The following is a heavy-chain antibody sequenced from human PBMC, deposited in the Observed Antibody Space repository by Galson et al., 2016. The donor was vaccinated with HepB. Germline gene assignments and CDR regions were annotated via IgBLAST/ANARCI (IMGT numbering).Heavy chain of an antibody. CDR2: TSFDDTNK. Sequence: SLRLSCAASGFIFRRTGMHWDRQAPGKGLEWVAGTSFDDTNKHYADSVKGRFTISRDNSKNTLYLQMNSLTSEDTAVYYCAKDRELQYFDWSMPWYWGQGTLGTVSS. D-gene: IGHD3-9*01. V-gene: IGHV3-30*18. J-gene: IGHJ4*02. CDR1: GFIFRRTG. CDR3: AKDRELQYFDWSMPWY.